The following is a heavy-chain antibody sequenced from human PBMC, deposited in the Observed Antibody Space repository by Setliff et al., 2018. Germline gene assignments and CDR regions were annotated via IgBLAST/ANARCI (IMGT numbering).Heavy chain of an antibody. Sequence: PSETLSLTCAVYGGSFSGYYWSWIRQPPGKGLEWIGEINHSGSTNYNPSLKSRVTISVDKSKNQFSLKLSSVTAADTAVYYCAREWGSSSWSSPRYYYYGMDVWGQGTTVTV. CDR1: GGSFSGYY. V-gene: IGHV4-34*01. CDR2: INHSGST. CDR3: AREWGSSSWSSPRYYYYGMDV. J-gene: IGHJ6*02. D-gene: IGHD6-13*01.